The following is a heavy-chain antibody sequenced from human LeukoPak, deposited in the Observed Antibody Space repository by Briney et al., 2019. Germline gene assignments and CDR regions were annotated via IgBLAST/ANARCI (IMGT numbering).Heavy chain of an antibody. V-gene: IGHV3-30*02. CDR3: AKNPAPSSSWYVYYYGMDV. Sequence: TGGSLRLSCAASGFTFSSYGMHWVRQAPSKGLEWVAFIRYDGSNKYYADSVKGRFTISRDNSKNTLYLQMNSLRAEDTAVYYCAKNPAPSSSWYVYYYGMDVWGQGTTVTVSS. J-gene: IGHJ6*02. D-gene: IGHD6-13*01. CDR2: IRYDGSNK. CDR1: GFTFSSYG.